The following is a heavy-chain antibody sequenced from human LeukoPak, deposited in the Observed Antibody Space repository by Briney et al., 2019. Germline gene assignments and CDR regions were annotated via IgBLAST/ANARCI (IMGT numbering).Heavy chain of an antibody. CDR2: ISSSSSTI. D-gene: IGHD3-22*01. V-gene: IGHV3-48*01. CDR1: GFTFSSYS. J-gene: IGHJ6*03. Sequence: PGGSLRLSCAASGFTFSSYSMNWVRQAPGKGLEWVSYISSSSSTIYYADSVKGRFTISRDNAKNSLYLQMNSLRAEDTAVYYCARESMIANYYMDVWGKGTTVTVSS. CDR3: ARESMIANYYMDV.